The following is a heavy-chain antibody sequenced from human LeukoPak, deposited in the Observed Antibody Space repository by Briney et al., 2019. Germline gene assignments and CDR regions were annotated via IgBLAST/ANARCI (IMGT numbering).Heavy chain of an antibody. CDR2: IRYDGSNK. V-gene: IGHV3-30*02. CDR1: GFTFRSYG. CDR3: AKVPVFAWLYYMDV. Sequence: PGGSLRLSCAASGFTFRSYGMHWVRQAPGKGLEWVAFIRYDGSNKNYADFVKGRFTISRDNSKNTLYLQMNSLRAEDTAVYYCAKVPVFAWLYYMDVWGKGTTVTVSS. D-gene: IGHD6-19*01. J-gene: IGHJ6*03.